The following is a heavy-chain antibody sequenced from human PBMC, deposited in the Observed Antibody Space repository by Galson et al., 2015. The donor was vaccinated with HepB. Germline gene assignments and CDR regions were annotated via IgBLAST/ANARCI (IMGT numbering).Heavy chain of an antibody. D-gene: IGHD3-10*01. J-gene: IGHJ6*04. CDR2: IDPEDGGT. CDR1: GYSLDDRY. CDR3: ATDSYTMVQGVKWDLDV. V-gene: IGHV1-69-2*01. Sequence: VKVSCKVSGYSLDDRYMHWVKQAPGKGPEWMGLIDPEDGGTEYAEKFQGRVTLSADKSSDTAYMELRSLTSEDTAVYHCATDSYTMVQGVKWDLDVWGTGTTVTVSS.